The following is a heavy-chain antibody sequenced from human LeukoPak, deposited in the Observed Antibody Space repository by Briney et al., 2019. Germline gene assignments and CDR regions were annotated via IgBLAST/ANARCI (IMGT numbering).Heavy chain of an antibody. CDR1: EYTFTTYG. V-gene: IGHV1-3*01. CDR2: FNVGKGNT. D-gene: IGHD3-9*01. CDR3: ARDRAITYYDILTGYYSDAFDI. J-gene: IGHJ3*02. Sequence: GASVKVSCKASEYTFTTYGLHWVRQAPGQRLEWMGWFNVGKGNTKYSQKFQGRVTITRDTSASTAYMELSSLRSADTAVYYCARDRAITYYDILTGYYSDAFDIWGQGTMVTVSS.